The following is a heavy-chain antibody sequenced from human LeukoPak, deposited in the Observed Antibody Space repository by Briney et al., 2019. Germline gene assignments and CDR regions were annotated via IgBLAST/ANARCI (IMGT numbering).Heavy chain of an antibody. CDR3: VKDRGIAAALYYFDY. J-gene: IGHJ4*02. CDR1: RFTFSSYA. V-gene: IGHV3-64D*09. CDR2: ISSNGGST. D-gene: IGHD6-13*01. Sequence: PGGSLRLSCSASRFTFSSYAMHWVRQAPGKGLEYVSAISSNGGSTYYADSVKGRFTISRDNSKNTLYLQMSSLRAEDTAVYYCVKDRGIAAALYYFDYWGQGTLVTVSS.